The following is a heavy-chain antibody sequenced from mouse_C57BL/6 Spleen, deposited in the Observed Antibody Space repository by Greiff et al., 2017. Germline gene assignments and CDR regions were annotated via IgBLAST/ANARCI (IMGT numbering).Heavy chain of an antibody. V-gene: IGHV6-3*01. CDR3: TRLYYDYDRFAY. J-gene: IGHJ3*01. Sequence: EVKVVESGGGLVQPGGSMKLSCVASGFTFSNYWMNWVRQSPEKGLEWVAQIRLKSDNYATHYAESVKGRFTISRDDSKSSVYLQMNNLRAEDTGIYYCTRLYYDYDRFAYWGQGTLVTVSA. CDR1: GFTFSNYW. CDR2: IRLKSDNYAT. D-gene: IGHD2-4*01.